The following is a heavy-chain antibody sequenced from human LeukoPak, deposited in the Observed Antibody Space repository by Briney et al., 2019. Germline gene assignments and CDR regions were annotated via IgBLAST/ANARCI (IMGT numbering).Heavy chain of an antibody. CDR2: INYSGST. D-gene: IGHD3-16*01. Sequence: SGTLSLTCTVSGGSFSSYYWSWIRQPPGKGLEWIGYINYSGSTNYNPSLKSRVTISVDTSKNQFSLKLSSVTAADTGVYFSACIGLIPFDYWGQGSLVTVS. V-gene: IGHV4-59*01. J-gene: IGHJ4*02. CDR3: ACIGLIPFDY. CDR1: GGSFSSYY.